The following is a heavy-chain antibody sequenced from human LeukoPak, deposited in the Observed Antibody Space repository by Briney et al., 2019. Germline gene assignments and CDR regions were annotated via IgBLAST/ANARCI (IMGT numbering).Heavy chain of an antibody. CDR2: ISSSSDHI. J-gene: IGHJ4*02. V-gene: IGHV3-21*01. CDR1: GFTFSSYS. D-gene: IGHD2-2*01. CDR3: ARGVVPAAFDY. Sequence: GGSLRLSCAASGFTFSSYSMNWVRQAPGKGLEWVSSISSSSDHIAYADSVKGRFTISRDNAKNALYLQVNSLRAEDTAVYYCARGVVPAAFDYWGQGTLVTVSS.